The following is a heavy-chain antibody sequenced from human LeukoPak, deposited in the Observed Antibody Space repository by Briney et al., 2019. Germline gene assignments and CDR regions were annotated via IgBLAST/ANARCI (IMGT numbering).Heavy chain of an antibody. Sequence: SETLSLTCTVSGGSISSSYWSWIRQPAGKGLERIGRIYTTGSTNYNPSLKSRVTMSVDTSKNQFSLKLSSVTAADTAVYYCARVAEAGGFGYWGQGTLVTVSS. CDR3: ARVAEAGGFGY. V-gene: IGHV4-4*07. CDR2: IYTTGST. CDR1: GGSISSSY. D-gene: IGHD6-13*01. J-gene: IGHJ4*02.